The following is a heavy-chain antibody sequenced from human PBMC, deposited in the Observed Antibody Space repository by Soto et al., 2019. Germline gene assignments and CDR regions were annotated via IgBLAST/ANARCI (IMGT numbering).Heavy chain of an antibody. V-gene: IGHV1-69*06. D-gene: IGHD6-13*01. J-gene: IGHJ5*02. CDR3: ARDSSSWYNWFDP. CDR1: GGTFSSYA. Sequence: SVKVSCKASGGTFSSYAISWVRQAPGQGLEWMGGIIPIFGTANYAQKFQGRVTITADKSTSTAYMELSSLRSEDTAVYYCARDSSSWYNWFDPWGQGXLVTVYS. CDR2: IIPIFGTA.